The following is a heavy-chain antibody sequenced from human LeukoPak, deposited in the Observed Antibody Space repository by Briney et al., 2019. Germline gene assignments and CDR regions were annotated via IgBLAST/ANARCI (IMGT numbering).Heavy chain of an antibody. V-gene: IGHV3-23*01. CDR1: GFTFSSYW. CDR2: ISGSGGST. Sequence: GGSLRLSCAASGFTFSSYWMSWVRQAPGKGLEWVSAISGSGGSTYYADSVKGRFTISRDNSKNTLYLQMNSLRAEDTAVYYCAKDSRLYCSGGSCLFDYWGQGTLVTVSS. CDR3: AKDSRLYCSGGSCLFDY. D-gene: IGHD2-15*01. J-gene: IGHJ4*02.